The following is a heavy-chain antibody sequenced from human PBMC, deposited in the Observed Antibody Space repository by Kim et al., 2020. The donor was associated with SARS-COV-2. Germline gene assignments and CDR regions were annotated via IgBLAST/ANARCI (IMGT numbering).Heavy chain of an antibody. CDR3: AKSKSTMFQGVLYGMDG. D-gene: IGHD3-10*01. V-gene: IGHV3-9*01. CDR2: ISWNSGTI. Sequence: GGSLILSCAASGFTFDDYAMHWVRQAPGKGLEWVSGISWNSGTIGYADSVKGRFTISRDNAKNSLYLQMNSLRTEDTALYYCAKSKSTMFQGVLYGMDG. J-gene: IGHJ6*01. CDR1: GFTFDDYA.